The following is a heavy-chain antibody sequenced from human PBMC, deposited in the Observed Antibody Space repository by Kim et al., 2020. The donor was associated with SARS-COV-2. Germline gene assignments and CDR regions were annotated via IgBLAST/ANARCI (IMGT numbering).Heavy chain of an antibody. V-gene: IGHV1-3*01. Sequence: TFQGRVTITRDTSASTAYLVLSSLRSEDTAVYYCARMMTMIVVASPYFDYWGQGTLVTVSS. J-gene: IGHJ4*02. CDR3: ARMMTMIVVASPYFDY. D-gene: IGHD3-22*01.